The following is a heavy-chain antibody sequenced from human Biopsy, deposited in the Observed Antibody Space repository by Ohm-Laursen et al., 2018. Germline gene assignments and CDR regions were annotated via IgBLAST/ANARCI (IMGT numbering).Heavy chain of an antibody. CDR3: ATRGGDDFWSGHYSEIYYYYTLDV. Sequence: ALVKVSCKASGYTYPDYYVHWVRQTPGQGLEWMGWIKPNNGDTDYSQRFQGRVTLAWDRSTSTGYMEVSSLRSGDTALYYCATRGGDDFWSGHYSEIYYYYTLDVWGQGTTVTVSS. CDR1: GYTYPDYY. V-gene: IGHV1-2*02. D-gene: IGHD3-3*01. CDR2: IKPNNGDT. J-gene: IGHJ6*02.